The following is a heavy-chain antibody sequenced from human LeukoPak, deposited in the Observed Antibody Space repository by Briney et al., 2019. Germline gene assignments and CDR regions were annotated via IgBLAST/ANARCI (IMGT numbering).Heavy chain of an antibody. D-gene: IGHD3-16*01. CDR1: GFTFSTYS. Sequence: GGSLRLSCAASGFTFSTYSMNWVRQAPGKGLDWVSYISGSSGTIYYAESVKGRFTMCRDNAKSTLYLKMNSLRPEDTAVFYCAGRSEFGVLYYMDVWGKGTTVTVSS. CDR3: AGRSEFGVLYYMDV. CDR2: ISGSSGTI. V-gene: IGHV3-48*01. J-gene: IGHJ6*03.